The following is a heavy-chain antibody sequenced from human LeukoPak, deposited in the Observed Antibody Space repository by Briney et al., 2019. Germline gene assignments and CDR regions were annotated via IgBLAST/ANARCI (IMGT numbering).Heavy chain of an antibody. CDR2: IYTSGST. CDR3: ARDYVALPRADSSWTFDP. V-gene: IGHV4-4*07. CDR1: GGSISSYY. D-gene: IGHD6-13*01. J-gene: IGHJ5*02. Sequence: SETLSLTCTVSGGSISSYYWSWIRQPAGKGLEWIGRIYTSGSTNYNPSLKSRVTISVDKSKNQFSLKLSSVTAADTAVYYCARDYVALPRADSSWTFDPWGQGTLVTVSS.